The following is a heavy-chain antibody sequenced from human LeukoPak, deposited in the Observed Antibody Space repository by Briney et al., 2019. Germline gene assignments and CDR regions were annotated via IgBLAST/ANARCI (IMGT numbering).Heavy chain of an antibody. J-gene: IGHJ6*03. D-gene: IGHD4-11*01. V-gene: IGHV3-20*04. CDR1: GFTFITYS. CDR2: INWNGGST. CDR3: ARGGYSNYARINYYYYYMDV. Sequence: PGGSLRLSCAASGFTFITYSMTWVRQAPGKGLEWVSGINWNGGSTGYADSVKGRFTISRDNAKNSLYLQMNSLRAEDTALYYCARGGYSNYARINYYYYYMDVWGKGTTVTVSS.